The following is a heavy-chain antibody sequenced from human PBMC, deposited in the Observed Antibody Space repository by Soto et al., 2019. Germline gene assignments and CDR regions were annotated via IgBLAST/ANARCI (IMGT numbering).Heavy chain of an antibody. CDR2: IDPTDSYT. J-gene: IGHJ6*02. D-gene: IGHD3-16*01. CDR3: ARLSRASFALDV. Sequence: GESLKISCKGPGYNLITDWISWVRQMPGKGLEWMGRIDPTDSYTKYSPSFEGHVTISADKSISTAYLQWSSLKASDSAVYYCARLSRASFALDVWGQGTTVTVSS. CDR1: GYNLITDW. V-gene: IGHV5-10-1*01.